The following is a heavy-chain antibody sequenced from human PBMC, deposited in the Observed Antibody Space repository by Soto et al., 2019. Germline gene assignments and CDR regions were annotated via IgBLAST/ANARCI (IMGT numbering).Heavy chain of an antibody. CDR3: AKDPPLGYCSGGSCYSGTLDY. D-gene: IGHD2-15*01. CDR2: ISGSGGST. CDR1: GFTFSSYA. Sequence: EVQLLESGGGLVQPGGSLRLSCAASGFTFSSYAMSWVRQAPGKGLEWVSTISGSGGSTYYADSVKGRITISRDNSKNTLYLQMNSLRAEDTAVYYCAKDPPLGYCSGGSCYSGTLDYWGQGTLVTVSS. V-gene: IGHV3-23*01. J-gene: IGHJ4*02.